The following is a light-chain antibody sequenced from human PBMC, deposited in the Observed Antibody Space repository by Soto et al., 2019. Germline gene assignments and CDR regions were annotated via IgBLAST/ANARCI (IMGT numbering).Light chain of an antibody. J-gene: IGKJ1*01. Sequence: DIQMTQSPSTLSASVGDRVTITFRASQSISSWLAWYQQKPGKAPKLLIYKASSLESGVPSRFSGSGSGTEFTLTISSLQPDDFATYYCQQANSFPQTFGQGTKV. V-gene: IGKV1-5*03. CDR3: QQANSFPQT. CDR1: QSISSW. CDR2: KAS.